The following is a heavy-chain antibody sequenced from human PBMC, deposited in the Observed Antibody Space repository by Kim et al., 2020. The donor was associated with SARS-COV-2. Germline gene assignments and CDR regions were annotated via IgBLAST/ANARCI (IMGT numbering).Heavy chain of an antibody. V-gene: IGHV3-74*01. Sequence: RFTISGDNAKNTLYLQMNSLGAEDTAVYYCASSVCGGDCFAAYYYGMDVWGQGTTVTVSS. D-gene: IGHD2-21*02. CDR3: ASSVCGGDCFAAYYYGMDV. J-gene: IGHJ6*02.